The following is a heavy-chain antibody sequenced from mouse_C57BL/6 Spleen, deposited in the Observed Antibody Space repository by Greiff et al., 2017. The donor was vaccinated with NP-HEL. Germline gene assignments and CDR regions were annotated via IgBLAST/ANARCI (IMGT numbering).Heavy chain of an antibody. Sequence: VQLQQPGAELVKPGASVKMSCKASGYTFTTYPIEWMKQNHGKSLEWIGNFHPYNDDTKYNEKFKGKATLTVEKSSSTVYLELSRLTSDDSAVYYCARRYYGSSYNWYFDVWGTGTTVTVSS. D-gene: IGHD1-1*01. V-gene: IGHV1-47*01. CDR2: FHPYNDDT. J-gene: IGHJ1*03. CDR3: ARRYYGSSYNWYFDV. CDR1: GYTFTTYP.